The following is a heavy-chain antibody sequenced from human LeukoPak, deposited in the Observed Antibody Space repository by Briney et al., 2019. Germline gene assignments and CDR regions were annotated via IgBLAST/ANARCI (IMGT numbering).Heavy chain of an antibody. Sequence: ASVKVSCKASGYTFTSYYMHWVRQAPGQGLEWMGIINPSGGSTSYAQKFQGRVTMTRDTSTSTVYMELSSLRSGDTAVYYCARDYATVVRGVTVFYYGMDVWGQGTTVTVSS. CDR2: INPSGGST. J-gene: IGHJ6*02. CDR3: ARDYATVVRGVTVFYYGMDV. D-gene: IGHD3-10*01. CDR1: GYTFTSYY. V-gene: IGHV1-46*01.